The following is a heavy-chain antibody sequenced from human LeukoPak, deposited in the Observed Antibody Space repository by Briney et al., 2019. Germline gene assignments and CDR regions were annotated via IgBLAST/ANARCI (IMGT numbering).Heavy chain of an antibody. CDR1: GGSISSSSYY. CDR2: IYHSGST. V-gene: IGHV4-39*07. D-gene: IGHD6-13*01. Sequence: SETLSLTCTVPGGSISSSSYYWGWIRQPPGKGLEWIGSIYHSGSTYYNPSLKSRVTISVDTSKNQFSLKLSSVTAADTAVYYCARDQRWSSRSYYYYYMDVWGKGTTVAVSS. CDR3: ARDQRWSSRSYYYYYMDV. J-gene: IGHJ6*03.